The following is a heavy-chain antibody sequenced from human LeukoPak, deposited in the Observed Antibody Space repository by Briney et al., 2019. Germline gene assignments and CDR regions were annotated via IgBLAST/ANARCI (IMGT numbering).Heavy chain of an antibody. J-gene: IGHJ4*02. CDR1: GFTFSSYS. V-gene: IGHV3-21*01. CDR3: ARHVVAVGFDY. D-gene: IGHD3-22*01. Sequence: GGSLRLSCAASGFTFSSYSMNWVRQAPGKGLQWVSSITRSSSYIYYADPVKGRFTISRDNAKNSLYLQMNSLRAEDTAVYYCARHVVAVGFDYWGQGTLVTVSS. CDR2: ITRSSSYI.